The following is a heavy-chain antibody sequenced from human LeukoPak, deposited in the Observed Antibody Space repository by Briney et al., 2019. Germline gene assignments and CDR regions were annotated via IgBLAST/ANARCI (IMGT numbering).Heavy chain of an antibody. CDR2: IFSGGAT. V-gene: IGHV3-53*01. CDR3: ARELAGGDYDFWSGYPKWFDP. D-gene: IGHD3-3*01. CDR1: GFTVSGNY. J-gene: IGHJ5*02. Sequence: PGGSLRLSCAASGFTVSGNYMSWVRQAPGKGLEWVSVIFSGGATYYADSVKGRFTISRDNSKNTLYLQMNSLRAEDTAVYYCARELAGGDYDFWSGYPKWFDPWGQGTLVTVSS.